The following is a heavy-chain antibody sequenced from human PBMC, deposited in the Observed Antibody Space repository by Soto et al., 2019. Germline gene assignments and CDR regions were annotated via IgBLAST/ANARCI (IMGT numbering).Heavy chain of an antibody. CDR2: ISSSGSTV. D-gene: IGHD3-22*01. V-gene: IGHV3-48*03. Sequence: EVQLVESGGALVQPGGSLRLSCAASRFTFSTYEMHWVRQAPGKGLEWVSYISSSGSTVYYADSVKGRLTISRDNSKNTLYLQMNSLRAEDTAIYYCTKDLPSSGDLDGAFDIWGQGTMVTVSS. CDR3: TKDLPSSGDLDGAFDI. CDR1: RFTFSTYE. J-gene: IGHJ3*02.